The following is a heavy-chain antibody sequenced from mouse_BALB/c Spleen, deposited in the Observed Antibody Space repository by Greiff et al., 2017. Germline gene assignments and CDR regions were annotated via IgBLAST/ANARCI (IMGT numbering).Heavy chain of an antibody. CDR1: GFTFSSYG. CDR3: ARHGTTATPYYYAMDD. J-gene: IGHJ4*01. Sequence: EVKLVESGGDLVKPGGSLKLSCAASGFTFSSYGMSWVRQTPDKRLEWVATISSGGSYTYYPDSVKGRFTISRDNAKNTLYLQMSSLKSEDTAMYYCARHGTTATPYYYAMDDWGQGTSVTVSS. V-gene: IGHV5-6*01. D-gene: IGHD1-2*01. CDR2: ISSGGSYT.